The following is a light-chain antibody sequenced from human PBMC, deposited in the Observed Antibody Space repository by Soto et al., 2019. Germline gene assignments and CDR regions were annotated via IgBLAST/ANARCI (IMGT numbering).Light chain of an antibody. CDR2: EVN. V-gene: IGLV2-8*01. Sequence: QSALTQPPSASGSPGQSVTISCTGTSGDVGYYDYVSWYQQHPGIVPRLMIYEVNKRPSGVPDRFSGSKSGNTASLTVSGLQPEDEADYYCSSLAGTFYVFGTGTKVTVL. J-gene: IGLJ1*01. CDR1: SGDVGYYDY. CDR3: SSLAGTFYV.